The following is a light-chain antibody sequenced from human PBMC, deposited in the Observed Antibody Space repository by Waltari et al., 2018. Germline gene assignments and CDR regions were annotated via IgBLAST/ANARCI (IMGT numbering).Light chain of an antibody. V-gene: IGLV2-11*01. J-gene: IGLJ1*01. CDR3: CSYAGDFYV. Sequence: QSALTQPRSVSGSPGRSVTISCTGTGSDVGRYDYISWFQQQPGKAPRLIIYDVNQRPSGVPDRFSASKSGKTASLIISGLPAEDEADYSCCSYAGDFYVFGTGTTVTVL. CDR2: DVN. CDR1: GSDVGRYDY.